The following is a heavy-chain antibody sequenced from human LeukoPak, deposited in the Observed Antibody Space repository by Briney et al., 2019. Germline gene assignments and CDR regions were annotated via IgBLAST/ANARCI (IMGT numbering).Heavy chain of an antibody. V-gene: IGHV1-18*01. J-gene: IGHJ4*02. Sequence: GASVKVSCKASGYTFTSYGISWVRQAPGQGLEWMGWISAYNGNTNYTQKFQGRVTITRNTSISTAYMELSSLRSEDTAVYYCARGFDFGSGAYFDYWGQGTLVTVSS. D-gene: IGHD3-10*01. CDR2: ISAYNGNT. CDR1: GYTFTSYG. CDR3: ARGFDFGSGAYFDY.